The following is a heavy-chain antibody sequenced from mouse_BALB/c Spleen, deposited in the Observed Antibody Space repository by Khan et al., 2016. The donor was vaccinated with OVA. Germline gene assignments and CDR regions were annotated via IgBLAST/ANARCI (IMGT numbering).Heavy chain of an antibody. D-gene: IGHD1-1*01. CDR3: ARGNYYGSTSWFGY. CDR2: IYPGSGNT. J-gene: IGHJ3*01. Sequence: QVQLQQSGPELVNPGASVKISCKASGYIFTDYYINWVKQKPGQGLEWIGWIYPGSGNTNYNEDFKGKATLTVDTSSSTANMQLSSLTSEDTAVXVCARGNYYGSTSWFGYWGQGTLVTVST. CDR1: GYIFTDYY. V-gene: IGHV1-84*02.